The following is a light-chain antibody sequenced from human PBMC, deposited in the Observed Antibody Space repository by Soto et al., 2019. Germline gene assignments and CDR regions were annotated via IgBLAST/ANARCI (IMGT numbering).Light chain of an antibody. CDR1: HSVPTNY. J-gene: IGKJ1*01. Sequence: EIVLTQSPGTLSLSPGERVTLSCRASHSVPTNYLAWYQQKPGQSPRLLIYGASNRATGIPDRFSGSGSGTDFTLTISRLEPEDFAVYYCQQYGSSGTFGQGTKVDIK. V-gene: IGKV3-20*01. CDR2: GAS. CDR3: QQYGSSGT.